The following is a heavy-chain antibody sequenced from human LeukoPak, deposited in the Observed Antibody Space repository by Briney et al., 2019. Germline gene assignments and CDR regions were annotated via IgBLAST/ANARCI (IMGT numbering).Heavy chain of an antibody. D-gene: IGHD5/OR15-5a*01. CDR2: INWNGGST. J-gene: IGHJ4*02. CDR1: GFTFDDYG. Sequence: GGSLRLSCAASGFTFDDYGMSWVRQAPGKGLEWVSGINWNGGSTGYADSVKGRFTISRDNAKNTLYLQMNRLRAEGTSVYSFLRVPRGYHNTGGQGTLVTVSS. CDR3: LRVPRGYHNT. V-gene: IGHV3-20*04.